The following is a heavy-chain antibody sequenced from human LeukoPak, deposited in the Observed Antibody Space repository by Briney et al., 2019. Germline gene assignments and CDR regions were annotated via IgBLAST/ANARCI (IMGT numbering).Heavy chain of an antibody. CDR2: IYQSGRT. Sequence: PSETLSLTCAVPGYSISSGYYWGWIRQPPGKGLEWIGNIYQSGRTYYNPSLKSRVTISVDPSKNQFSLKLNFVIAADTAVYYCARHSGYCSTPSCYDSWFDPWGQGALVTVSS. J-gene: IGHJ5*02. D-gene: IGHD2-2*01. CDR3: ARHSGYCSTPSCYDSWFDP. V-gene: IGHV4-38-2*01. CDR1: GYSISSGYY.